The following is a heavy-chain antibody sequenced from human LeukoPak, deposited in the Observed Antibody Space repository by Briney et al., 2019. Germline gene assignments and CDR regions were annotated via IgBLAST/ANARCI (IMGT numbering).Heavy chain of an antibody. V-gene: IGHV3-7*03. D-gene: IGHD6-13*01. J-gene: IGHJ4*02. CDR3: TCPSAAGPN. CDR2: IKQDGSQK. CDR1: GSTFSSYW. Sequence: PGGSLRLSCAASGSTFSSYWMSWVRQAPGKGLEWVANIKQDGSQKYYVDSVKGRFTISRDNAKNSLYLQMNSLRAEDTAMYYCTCPSAAGPNWGQGTLVTVSS.